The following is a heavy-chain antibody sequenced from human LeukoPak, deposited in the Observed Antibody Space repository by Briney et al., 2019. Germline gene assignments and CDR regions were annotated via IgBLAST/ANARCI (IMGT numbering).Heavy chain of an antibody. CDR3: ARDRGTLTAIDAFDI. V-gene: IGHV4-59*11. J-gene: IGHJ3*02. CDR2: IFYSGNT. Sequence: PSETLSLTCTVSGGSISSHYWSWLRQPPGKGLEWIGYIFYSGNTNYNPSLKSRVTISVDTSKNQFSLKLSSVTAADTAVYFCARDRGTLTAIDAFDIWGRGTVVTVSS. CDR1: GGSISSHY. D-gene: IGHD1-14*01.